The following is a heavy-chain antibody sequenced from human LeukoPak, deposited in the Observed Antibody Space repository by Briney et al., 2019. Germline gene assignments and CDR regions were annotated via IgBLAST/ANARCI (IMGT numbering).Heavy chain of an antibody. J-gene: IGHJ3*02. V-gene: IGHV3-33*01. Sequence: PGRSLRLSCAASGFTFSSYGMHWVRQAPGKGLEWVAVIWYDGSNKYYADSVKGRFTISRDNSKNTLYLQMNSLRDEDTAVYYCARVASTDAFDIWGQGTMVTVSS. CDR2: IWYDGSNK. CDR1: GFTFSSYG. CDR3: ARVASTDAFDI.